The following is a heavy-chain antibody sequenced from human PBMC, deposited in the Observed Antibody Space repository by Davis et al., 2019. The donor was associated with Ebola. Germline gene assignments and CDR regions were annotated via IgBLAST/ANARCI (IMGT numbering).Heavy chain of an antibody. D-gene: IGHD2/OR15-2a*01. CDR2: ISSSSSYI. CDR1: GFTFSSYS. Sequence: GGSLRLSCAASGFTFSSYSMNWVRQAPGKGLEWVSSISSSSSYIYYADSVKGRFTISRDNSKNTLYLQMNSLRAEDTAVYYCARAVIGFPPDYWGQGTLVTVSS. CDR3: ARAVIGFPPDY. J-gene: IGHJ4*02. V-gene: IGHV3-21*01.